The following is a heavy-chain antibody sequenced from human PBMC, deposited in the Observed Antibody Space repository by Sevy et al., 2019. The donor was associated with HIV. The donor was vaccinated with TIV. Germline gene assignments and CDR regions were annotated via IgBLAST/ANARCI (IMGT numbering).Heavy chain of an antibody. D-gene: IGHD1-26*01. CDR1: GFTFNRYW. CDR3: ARDCNSATCLWGLDV. Sequence: GGSQRLSCAASGFTFNRYWMSWVRQAPGKGLQWVANIKLDGSEKYYLDSVRGRFTISRDNAKNSLYLQMNSLRAEDTAVYYCARDCNSATCLWGLDVWGLGTTVTVSS. J-gene: IGHJ6*02. V-gene: IGHV3-7*03. CDR2: IKLDGSEK.